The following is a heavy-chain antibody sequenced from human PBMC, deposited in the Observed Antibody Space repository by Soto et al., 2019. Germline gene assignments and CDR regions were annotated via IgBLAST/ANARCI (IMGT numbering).Heavy chain of an antibody. CDR1: GYTFISYG. CDR2: ISAYNDNT. Sequence: ASVKVSCKASGYTFISYGISWVRQAPGQGLEWMGWISAYNDNTNYAQNLQGRVTMTTDTSTSTAYMELRSLRSDDTAVYYCARADSVTTINLDSWGQGTRVTVS. V-gene: IGHV1-18*04. D-gene: IGHD4-17*01. J-gene: IGHJ4*02. CDR3: ARADSVTTINLDS.